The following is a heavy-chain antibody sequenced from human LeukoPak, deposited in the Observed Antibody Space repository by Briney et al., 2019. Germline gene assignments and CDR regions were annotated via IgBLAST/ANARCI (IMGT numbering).Heavy chain of an antibody. V-gene: IGHV4-59*01. CDR1: GGSISSYD. D-gene: IGHD6-13*01. CDR2: IYYSGST. CDR3: ARVAGTGFYYFDY. J-gene: IGHJ4*02. Sequence: SETLSLTCTVSGGSISSYDWSWIRQPPGKGLEWIGYIYYSGSTNYNPSLKSRVTISVDTSKNQFSLKLSSVTAADTAVYYCARVAGTGFYYFDYWGQGTLVTVSP.